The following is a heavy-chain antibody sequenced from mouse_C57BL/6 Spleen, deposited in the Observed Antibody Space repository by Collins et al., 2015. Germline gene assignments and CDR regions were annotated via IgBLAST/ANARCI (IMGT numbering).Heavy chain of an antibody. J-gene: IGHJ4*01. CDR1: GYTFTDHT. Sequence: QVQLQQSDAELVKPGASVKISCKVSGYTFTDHTIHWMKQRPEQGLEWIGYIYSRDGSTKYKSSSTAYMQLNSLTSEDSAVYFCARRDLLWAMDYWGQGTSVTVSS. CDR2: IYSRDGST. CDR3: ARRDLLWAMDY. D-gene: IGHD2-1*01. V-gene: IGHV1-78*01.